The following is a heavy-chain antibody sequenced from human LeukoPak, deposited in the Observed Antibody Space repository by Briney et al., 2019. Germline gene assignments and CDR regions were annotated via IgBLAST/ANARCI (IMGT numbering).Heavy chain of an antibody. CDR3: ARMGLKGGRYYYMDV. Sequence: SETLSLTCAVYGGSFNGYYWSWIRQPPGKGLEWIGEINHSGSTNYNPSLKSRVTISLDTSKNQFSLRLSSVTAADTAVYSCARMGLKGGRYYYMDVWGKGATVTVSS. CDR1: GGSFNGYY. CDR2: INHSGST. J-gene: IGHJ6*03. V-gene: IGHV4-34*01. D-gene: IGHD3-16*01.